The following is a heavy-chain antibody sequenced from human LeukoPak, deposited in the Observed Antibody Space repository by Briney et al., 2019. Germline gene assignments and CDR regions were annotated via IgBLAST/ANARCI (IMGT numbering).Heavy chain of an antibody. D-gene: IGHD3-16*01. J-gene: IGHJ4*02. CDR1: GFTFSSWA. V-gene: IGHV3-30-3*01. Sequence: GGSLRLSCAASGFTFSSWAMHWVRQAPGKGLEWVTMIFYDGSNKYYADSVKGRFTISRDNSKNMVYLQMNSLRPEDTAVYYCARGTGRGGYNFENWGQGTLVTVSS. CDR3: ARGTGRGGYNFEN. CDR2: IFYDGSNK.